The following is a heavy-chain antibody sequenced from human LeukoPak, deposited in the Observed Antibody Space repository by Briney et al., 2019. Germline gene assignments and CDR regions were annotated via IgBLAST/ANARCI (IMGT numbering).Heavy chain of an antibody. V-gene: IGHV7-4-1*02. Sequence: GASVKVSCKASGYTFTSYAMNWVRQAPGQGLEWMGWINTNTGNPTYAQGFTGRFVFSLDTSVSTAYLQISSLKAEDTAVYYCARDDAPLPHIVVVTAILETYNWFDPWGQGTLVTVSS. CDR3: ARDDAPLPHIVVVTAILETYNWFDP. CDR1: GYTFTSYA. D-gene: IGHD2-21*02. J-gene: IGHJ5*02. CDR2: INTNTGNP.